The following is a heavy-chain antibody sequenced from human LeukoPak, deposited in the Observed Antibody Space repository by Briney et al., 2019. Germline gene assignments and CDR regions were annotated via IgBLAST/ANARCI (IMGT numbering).Heavy chain of an antibody. CDR1: GFTFSNYA. J-gene: IGHJ4*02. CDR3: AKDMYYDSSGPVFDY. CDR2: ISGSGGNT. D-gene: IGHD3-22*01. Sequence: GGSLRLSCAASGFTFSNYAMTWVRQAPGKGLEWVSTISGSGGNTYYADSVKGRFTISRDTSKNTLYLQMNSPRAEDTAAYYCAKDMYYDSSGPVFDYWGQGTLVTVSS. V-gene: IGHV3-23*01.